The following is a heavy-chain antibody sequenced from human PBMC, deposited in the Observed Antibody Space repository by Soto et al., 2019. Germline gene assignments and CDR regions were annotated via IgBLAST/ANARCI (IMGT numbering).Heavy chain of an antibody. CDR2: ISYDGSNK. D-gene: IGHD5-12*01. Sequence: GGSLRLSCAASGFTFSSYGMHWVRQAPGKGLEWVAVISYDGSNKYYADSVKGRFTISRDNSKNTLYLQMNSLRAEDTAVYYCAILGGEIVATYWGQGTLVTVS. J-gene: IGHJ4*02. CDR1: GFTFSSYG. CDR3: AILGGEIVATY. V-gene: IGHV3-30*03.